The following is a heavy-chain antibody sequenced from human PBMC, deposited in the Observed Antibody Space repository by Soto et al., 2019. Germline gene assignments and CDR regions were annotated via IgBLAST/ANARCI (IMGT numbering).Heavy chain of an antibody. Sequence: VGSLRLSCAASGFTFSDYYMSWIRQAPGKGLEWVSYISSSGSTIYYADSVKGRFTISRDNAKNSLYLQMNSLRAEDTAVYYCARDSAYYDGSGLYFDYWGQGTLVTVSS. J-gene: IGHJ4*02. CDR3: ARDSAYYDGSGLYFDY. D-gene: IGHD3-22*01. CDR2: ISSSGSTI. V-gene: IGHV3-11*01. CDR1: GFTFSDYY.